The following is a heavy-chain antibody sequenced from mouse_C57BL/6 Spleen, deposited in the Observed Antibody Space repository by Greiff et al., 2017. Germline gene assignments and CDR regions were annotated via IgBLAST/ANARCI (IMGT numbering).Heavy chain of an antibody. CDR2: INPSRGYT. CDR1: GYTFTSYT. D-gene: IGHD4-1*02. Sequence: QVQLQQSGAELVRPGASVKMSCKASGYTFTSYTMHWVKQRPGQGLEWIGYINPSRGYTKYNQKFKDKATLTADKSSSTAYLQLSSLTSADSAVYYCASQLGRYYAMDYWGQGTSVTVSS. V-gene: IGHV1-4*01. J-gene: IGHJ4*01. CDR3: ASQLGRYYAMDY.